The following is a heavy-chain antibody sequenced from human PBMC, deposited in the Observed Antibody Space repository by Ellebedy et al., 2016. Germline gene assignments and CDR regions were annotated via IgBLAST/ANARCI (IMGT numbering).Heavy chain of an antibody. J-gene: IGHJ4*02. CDR1: GGSISSGGYS. CDR2: IYHSGST. V-gene: IGHV4-30-2*01. Sequence: SETLSLTCAVSGGSISSGGYSWSWIRQPPGKGLEWIGYIYHSGSTYYNLSLKSRVTISVDRSKNQVSLKLSSVTAADTAVYYCARGYSGYGYAYYFDYWGQGTLVTVSS. D-gene: IGHD5-12*01. CDR3: ARGYSGYGYAYYFDY.